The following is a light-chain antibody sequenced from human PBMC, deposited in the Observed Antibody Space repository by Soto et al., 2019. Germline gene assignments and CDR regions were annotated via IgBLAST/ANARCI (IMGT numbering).Light chain of an antibody. CDR1: QSVSSSY. CDR3: QQYGSSPLFT. CDR2: GAS. V-gene: IGKV3-20*01. Sequence: EIVLTQSPGTLSLSRGERATLSCRASQSVSSSYLAWYQQKPGQAPRLLIYGASSRATGIPDRFSGSGSGTDFTITISRLEPEDFAVYYCQQYGSSPLFTFGPGTKVDIK. J-gene: IGKJ3*01.